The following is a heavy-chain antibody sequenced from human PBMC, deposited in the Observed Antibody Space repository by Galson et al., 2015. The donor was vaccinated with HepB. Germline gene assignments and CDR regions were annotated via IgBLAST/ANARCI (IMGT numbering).Heavy chain of an antibody. Sequence: SLRLSCAASGFTFSSYSMNWVRQAPGKGLEWVSSISSSSSYIYYADSVKGRFTISRDNAKNSLYLQMNSLRAEDTAVYYCAREVSGVDSSGWYYYYGMDVWGQGTTVTVSS. V-gene: IGHV3-21*01. CDR1: GFTFSSYS. D-gene: IGHD6-19*01. CDR2: ISSSSSYI. CDR3: AREVSGVDSSGWYYYYGMDV. J-gene: IGHJ6*02.